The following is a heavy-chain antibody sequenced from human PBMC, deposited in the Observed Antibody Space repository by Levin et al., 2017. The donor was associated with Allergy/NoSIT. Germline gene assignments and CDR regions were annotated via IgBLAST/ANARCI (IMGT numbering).Heavy chain of an antibody. CDR2: IKHDGTEN. V-gene: IGHV3-7*04. Sequence: GGSLRLSCAASGFTFSSYWMSWIRQAPGKGLEWVANIKHDGTENYHVDSVKGRFTISRDNAKNSVYLQMSSLRVEDTALYYCARNWRSAFDIWGQGTVVTVSS. CDR3: ARNWRSAFDI. J-gene: IGHJ3*02. CDR1: GFTFSSYW. D-gene: IGHD2-8*02.